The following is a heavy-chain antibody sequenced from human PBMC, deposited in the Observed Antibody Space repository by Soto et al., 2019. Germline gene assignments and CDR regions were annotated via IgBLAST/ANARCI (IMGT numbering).Heavy chain of an antibody. V-gene: IGHV3-23*01. CDR1: GFTFSSYT. CDR3: AKGRSYYYYYGVDV. J-gene: IGHJ6*02. CDR2: IINSGGSI. Sequence: GGSLRLSCAASGFTFSSYTMNWVRQAPGKGLEWVSDIINSGGSIYYADSVKGRFTISRDNSKSTLYLQMNSLRAEDTALYYCAKGRSYYYYYGVDVWGQGTTVTVSS.